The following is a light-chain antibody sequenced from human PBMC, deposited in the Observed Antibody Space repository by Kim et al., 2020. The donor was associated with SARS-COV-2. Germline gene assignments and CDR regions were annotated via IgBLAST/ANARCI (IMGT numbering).Light chain of an antibody. V-gene: IGLV2-14*01. Sequence: QSALTQPASVSGSPGQSITISCTGSSSDVGGYNLVSWYQQLPGKAPKLMIYEVSKRPSGVSNRFSGSKSGNTASLTISGLQPEDEADYYCRSYTSSDTVVFGGGTQLTVL. J-gene: IGLJ2*01. CDR1: SSDVGGYNL. CDR3: RSYTSSDTVV. CDR2: EVS.